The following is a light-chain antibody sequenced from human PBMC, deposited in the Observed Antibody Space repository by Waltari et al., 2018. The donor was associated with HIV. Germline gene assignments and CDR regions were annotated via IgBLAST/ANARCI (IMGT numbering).Light chain of an antibody. CDR1: TSTAAPQS. Sequence: QSVLTPPPSASGAPGQTVTISCSASTSTAAPQSVYWYQQLPGTAPKLLINRNYQRPSGVPDRFSSSKSGASASLIISGLRSEDEADYFCGVWDSTLKQWLFGGRTKLTVL. J-gene: IGLJ3*02. CDR3: GVWDSTLKQWL. CDR2: RNY. V-gene: IGLV1-47*01.